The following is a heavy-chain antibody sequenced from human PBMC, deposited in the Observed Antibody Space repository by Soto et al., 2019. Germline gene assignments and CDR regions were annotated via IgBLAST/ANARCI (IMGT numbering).Heavy chain of an antibody. J-gene: IGHJ6*02. D-gene: IGHD2-2*03. Sequence: GGSLRLSCAPSGFSFSSYGMHWVRQAPGKGLEWVAVIWYDGSKTYYADSVKGRFTISRDNPNNTLYLQMNSLRAEDTAVYYCARDPYGYFYGMDVWGQGTTVTVSS. CDR2: IWYDGSKT. V-gene: IGHV3-33*01. CDR3: ARDPYGYFYGMDV. CDR1: GFSFSSYG.